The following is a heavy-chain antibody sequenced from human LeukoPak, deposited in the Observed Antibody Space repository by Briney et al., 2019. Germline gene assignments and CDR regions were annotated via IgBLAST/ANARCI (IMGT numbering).Heavy chain of an antibody. CDR3: ARVLHDYYDSSGDAFDI. CDR1: GFTFSSYS. V-gene: IGHV3-48*04. Sequence: GGSLRLSCAASGFTFSSYSMNWVRQAPGKGLEWVSYISSSSSTIYYADSVKGRFTISRDNAKNSLYLQMNSLRAEDTAVYYCARVLHDYYDSSGDAFDIWGQGTMVTVSS. J-gene: IGHJ3*02. CDR2: ISSSSSTI. D-gene: IGHD3-22*01.